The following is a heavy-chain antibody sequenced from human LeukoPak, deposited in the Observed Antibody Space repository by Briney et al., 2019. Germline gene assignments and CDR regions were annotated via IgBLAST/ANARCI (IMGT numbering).Heavy chain of an antibody. CDR3: AKDSPYYYDSSGYYGFDY. J-gene: IGHJ4*02. CDR1: GFIFSSYW. V-gene: IGHV3-74*01. D-gene: IGHD3-22*01. Sequence: GSLRLSCAASGFIFSSYWMHWVRQAPGKGLVWVSRINSDGSSTSYADSVKGRFTISRDNAKNTLYLQMNSLRAEDTAVYYCAKDSPYYYDSSGYYGFDYWGQGTLVTVSS. CDR2: INSDGSST.